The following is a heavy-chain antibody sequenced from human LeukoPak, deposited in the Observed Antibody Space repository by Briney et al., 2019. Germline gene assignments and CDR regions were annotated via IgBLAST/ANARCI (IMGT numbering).Heavy chain of an antibody. Sequence: GGSLRLSCAASGFTFSSYSMNWVRQAPGKGLEWVSYISSSSSTIYYADSVKGRFTISRDNAKNSLYLQMNSLRAEDTAVYYCARDNDRYYDSSGYPSWGQGTMVTVSS. CDR3: ARDNDRYYDSSGYPS. CDR1: GFTFSSYS. V-gene: IGHV3-48*04. CDR2: ISSSSSTI. J-gene: IGHJ3*01. D-gene: IGHD3-22*01.